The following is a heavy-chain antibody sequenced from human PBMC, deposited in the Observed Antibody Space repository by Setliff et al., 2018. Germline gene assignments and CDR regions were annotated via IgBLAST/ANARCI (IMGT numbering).Heavy chain of an antibody. CDR3: ASIDWGENFYNTDV. Sequence: ETLSLSCGASGFTFRKYWMYWVRQVPGKGLVWVSRINGVGTITHYADSVKGRFTISRDNAKNTLYLQMNSLRGEDTAVYFCASIDWGENFYNTDVWGKGTTVTVSS. CDR2: INGVGTIT. V-gene: IGHV3-74*01. J-gene: IGHJ6*03. D-gene: IGHD7-27*01. CDR1: GFTFRKYW.